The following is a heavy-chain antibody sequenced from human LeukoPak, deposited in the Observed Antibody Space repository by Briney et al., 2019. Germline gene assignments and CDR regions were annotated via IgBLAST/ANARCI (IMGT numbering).Heavy chain of an antibody. CDR3: ARDPASPLYGSGSYFPYYFDY. J-gene: IGHJ4*02. CDR2: IIPILGIA. D-gene: IGHD3-10*01. CDR1: GGTFSSYA. Sequence: ASVKVSCKASGGTFSSYAISWVRQAPGQGLEWMGRIIPILGIANYAQKFQGGVTITADKSTSTAYMELSSLRSEDTAVYYCARDPASPLYGSGSYFPYYFDYWGQGTLVTVSS. V-gene: IGHV1-69*04.